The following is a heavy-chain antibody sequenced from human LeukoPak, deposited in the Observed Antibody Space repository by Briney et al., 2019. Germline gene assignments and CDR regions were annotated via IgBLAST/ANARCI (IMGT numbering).Heavy chain of an antibody. J-gene: IGHJ4*02. D-gene: IGHD3-22*01. CDR3: ARDPYYYDSSAFYPFDY. CDR2: IYYSGST. Sequence: SETLSLTCTVSGGSISSSSYYWGWIRQPPGKGLEWIGSIYYSGSTYYNPSLKSRVTISVDTSKNQFSLKLSSVTAADTAVYYCARDPYYYDSSAFYPFDYRGQGTLVTVSS. V-gene: IGHV4-39*07. CDR1: GGSISSSSYY.